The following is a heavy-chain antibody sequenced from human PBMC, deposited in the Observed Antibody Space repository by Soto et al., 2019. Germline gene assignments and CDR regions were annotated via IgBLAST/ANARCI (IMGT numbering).Heavy chain of an antibody. D-gene: IGHD3-22*01. CDR2: ISGSGGST. CDR1: GFTFNTYA. Sequence: GGSLRLSCAASGFTFNTYAMTWVRQAPGKGLEWVSAISGSGGSTYYADSVKGRFTISRDNSENTVYLQMNSLRAEDTAVYYCAKGVNYYDSSGYYSYYYNGMDVWGQGTTVTVSS. V-gene: IGHV3-23*01. CDR3: AKGVNYYDSSGYYSYYYNGMDV. J-gene: IGHJ6*02.